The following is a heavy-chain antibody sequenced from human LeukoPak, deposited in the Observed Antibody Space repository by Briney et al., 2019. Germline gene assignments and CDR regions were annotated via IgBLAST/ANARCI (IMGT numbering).Heavy chain of an antibody. Sequence: PSETLSLTCAVYGGSFSGYYWSWIRQPPGKGLEWIGEINHRGSTNYNPSLKSRVTISVDTSKNQFSLKLSSVTAADTAVYYCARDWGVSARPGYMDVWGKGTTVTVSS. CDR2: INHRGST. J-gene: IGHJ6*03. V-gene: IGHV4-34*01. CDR3: ARDWGVSARPGYMDV. CDR1: GGSFSGYY. D-gene: IGHD6-6*01.